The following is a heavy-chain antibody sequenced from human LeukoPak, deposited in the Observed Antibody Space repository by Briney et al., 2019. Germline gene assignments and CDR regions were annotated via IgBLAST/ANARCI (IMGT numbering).Heavy chain of an antibody. D-gene: IGHD2-2*01. CDR1: GYSFTSYW. V-gene: IGHV5-10-1*01. J-gene: IGHJ6*04. CDR2: IDPSDSYT. Sequence: GESLKISCKGSGYSFTSYWISWVRQMPGKGLEWMGRIDPSDSYTNYSPSFQGHVTISADKSISTAYLQWSSLQASDTAMYYCAILVVPAAWTNYYYYYGMDVWGKGTTVTVYS. CDR3: AILVVPAAWTNYYYYYGMDV.